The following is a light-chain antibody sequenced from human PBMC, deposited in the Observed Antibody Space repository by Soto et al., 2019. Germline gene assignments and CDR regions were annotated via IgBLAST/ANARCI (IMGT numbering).Light chain of an antibody. CDR3: SSYTTSNSVV. CDR1: GSDVGGYDW. CDR2: DVN. J-gene: IGLJ3*02. V-gene: IGLV2-14*03. Sequence: QSALTQPASVSGSPGQSITITCTGTGSDVGGYDWVSWYQQHPGKAPKLILCDVNIRPSGVSNRFSGSKSGNTAFLTISRLQAADEADYYCSSYTTSNSVVFGGGTQLTVL.